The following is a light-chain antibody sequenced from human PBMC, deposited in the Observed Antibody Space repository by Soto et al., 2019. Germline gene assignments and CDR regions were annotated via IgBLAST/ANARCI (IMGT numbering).Light chain of an antibody. CDR3: QQYNVWPLT. V-gene: IGKV3-15*01. CDR1: QSVSSY. CDR2: GAS. Sequence: EIVMTQSPATLSVSPGERATLSCRASQSVSSYLAWYQQKPGQAPRLLIYGASTRATGIPARFSGSGSGTEFTLTISSLQSEDFAVYYCQQYNVWPLTFGGGTKVDIK. J-gene: IGKJ4*01.